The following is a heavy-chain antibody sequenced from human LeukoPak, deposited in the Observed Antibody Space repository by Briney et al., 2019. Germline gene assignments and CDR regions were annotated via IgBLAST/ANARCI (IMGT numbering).Heavy chain of an antibody. J-gene: IGHJ4*02. CDR2: ISSSSTI. V-gene: IGHV3-48*04. D-gene: IGHD3-22*01. Sequence: GGSLRLSCAASGFTFSSYSMNWVRQAPGKGLEWVSYISSSSTIYYADSVKGRFTISRDNAKNSLYLQMNSLRAEDTAVYYCAILAYYRAVDYWGQGTLVTVSS. CDR3: AILAYYRAVDY. CDR1: GFTFSSYS.